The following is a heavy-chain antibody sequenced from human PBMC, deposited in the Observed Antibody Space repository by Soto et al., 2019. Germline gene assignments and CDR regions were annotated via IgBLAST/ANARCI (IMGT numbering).Heavy chain of an antibody. CDR3: ARRSYGRYFDY. V-gene: IGHV4-59*01. Sequence: SETLSLACTVSVGSISSYYWMWIRQPPGKGLEWIGYIYYSGSTNYNPSLKSRVTISVDTSKNQFSLKLSSVTAADTAVYYCARRSYGRYFDYWGQGTLVTVSS. J-gene: IGHJ4*02. CDR2: IYYSGST. D-gene: IGHD5-18*01. CDR1: VGSISSYY.